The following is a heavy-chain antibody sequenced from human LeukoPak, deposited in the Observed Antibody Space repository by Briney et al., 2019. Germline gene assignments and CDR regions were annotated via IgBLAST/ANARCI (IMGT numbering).Heavy chain of an antibody. V-gene: IGHV4-4*07. Sequence: SETLSPSCTVSGGSISSYYWSWIRQPAGKGLEWIGRIYTSGSTNYNPSLKSRVTMSVDTSKNQFSLKLSSVTAADTAVYYCARDRILLWFGELSYDPYYFDYWGQGTLVTVSS. CDR1: GGSISSYY. CDR3: ARDRILLWFGELSYDPYYFDY. D-gene: IGHD3-10*01. J-gene: IGHJ4*02. CDR2: IYTSGST.